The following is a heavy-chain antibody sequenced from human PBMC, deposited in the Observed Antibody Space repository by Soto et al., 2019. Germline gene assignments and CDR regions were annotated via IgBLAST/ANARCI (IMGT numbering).Heavy chain of an antibody. V-gene: IGHV1-69*06. J-gene: IGHJ6*02. Sequence: SVKVSCKASGGTFSSYAICWVRQAPGQGLEWMGGIIPIFGTANYAQKFQGRVTITADKSTSTAYMELSSLRSEDTAVYYCARDPDSSSWPYYYYYGMDVWGQGTTVTVSS. CDR1: GGTFSSYA. D-gene: IGHD6-13*01. CDR3: ARDPDSSSWPYYYYYGMDV. CDR2: IIPIFGTA.